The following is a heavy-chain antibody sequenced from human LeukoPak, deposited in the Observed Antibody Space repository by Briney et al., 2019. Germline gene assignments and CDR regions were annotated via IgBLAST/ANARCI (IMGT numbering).Heavy chain of an antibody. J-gene: IGHJ4*02. CDR2: INRDGSIT. Sequence: GGSLRLSCAASGFTFSSYWMHWVRQAPGKGLVWVSGINRDGSITSYADSVKGRFTISRDNANNTLYLQMDSLRAEDTALYYCARDSACYAFDSWGQGTLVTVSS. CDR3: ARDSACYAFDS. CDR1: GFTFSSYW. D-gene: IGHD1-26*01. V-gene: IGHV3-74*01.